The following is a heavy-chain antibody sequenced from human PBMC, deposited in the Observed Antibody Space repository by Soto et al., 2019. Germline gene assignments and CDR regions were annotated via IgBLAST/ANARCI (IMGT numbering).Heavy chain of an antibody. V-gene: IGHV1-46*03. CDR3: ARDGIEKVATNPRGY. Sequence: QVQLVQSGAEVKKPGASVKVSCKASGYTFTSYYMHWVRQAPGQGLEWMGIINPSGGNTSYAQKFQGRVTMTRDTSTSTVYMELSSLRSEDTAVYYCARDGIEKVATNPRGYWGQGTLVTVSS. CDR1: GYTFTSYY. J-gene: IGHJ4*02. CDR2: INPSGGNT. D-gene: IGHD5-12*01.